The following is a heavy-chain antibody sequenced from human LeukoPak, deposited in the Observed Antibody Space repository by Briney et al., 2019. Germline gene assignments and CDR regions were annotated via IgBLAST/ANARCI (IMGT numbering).Heavy chain of an antibody. CDR1: GFTFSDYW. J-gene: IGHJ4*02. D-gene: IGHD6-13*01. CDR3: KSGGAAPGSFDN. Sequence: GGSLRLSCAASGFTFSDYWMSWMRQAPGKGLEWVANIKYDGDEEYYVDSVKGRFTISRDNAKSSLYLQLNSLRIEDTAVYYCKSGGAAPGSFDNWGQGTLVIVSP. CDR2: IKYDGDEE. V-gene: IGHV3-7*01.